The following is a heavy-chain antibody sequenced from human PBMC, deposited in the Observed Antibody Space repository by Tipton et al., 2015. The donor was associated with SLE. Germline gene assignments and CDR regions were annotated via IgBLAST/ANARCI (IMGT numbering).Heavy chain of an antibody. Sequence: TLSLTCAISTGSISSSTYSWSWIRQPPGKGLEWVGYISHSGSTYYNPSLKSRVTISVDTSKNQFSLKLSSVTAADTAVYYCARGTWGGEQTHYYYYMDVWGKGTTVTVSS. J-gene: IGHJ6*03. CDR2: ISHSGST. V-gene: IGHV4-30-2*01. CDR3: ARGTWGGEQTHYYYYMDV. D-gene: IGHD7-27*01. CDR1: TGSISSSTYS.